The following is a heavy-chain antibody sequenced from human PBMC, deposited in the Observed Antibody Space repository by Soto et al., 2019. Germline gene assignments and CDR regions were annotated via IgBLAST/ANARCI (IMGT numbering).Heavy chain of an antibody. CDR1: GGSISSSSYY. V-gene: IGHV4-39*01. Sequence: PSETLSLTCTVSGGSISSSSYYWGWVRQPPGKGLEWIGSIYYSGSTYYNPSLKSRVTISVDTSKNQFSLKLSSVTAADTAVYYCARQGRSPGIAVAGVGYYYYYGMDVWGQGTTVTVSS. CDR2: IYYSGST. J-gene: IGHJ6*02. CDR3: ARQGRSPGIAVAGVGYYYYYGMDV. D-gene: IGHD6-19*01.